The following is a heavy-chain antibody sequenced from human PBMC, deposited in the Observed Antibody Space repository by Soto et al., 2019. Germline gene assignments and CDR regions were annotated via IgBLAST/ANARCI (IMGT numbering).Heavy chain of an antibody. V-gene: IGHV3-23*01. CDR2: ISGFGGST. CDR1: GFTFSSYA. D-gene: IGHD6-13*01. Sequence: EVQLLESGGGLVQPGGSLRLSCAASGFTFSSYAMSWVRQAPGKGLEWVSSISGFGGSTYYADSVKGRFTISRDNSKDTLYLQMNSLRAEDTAVYYCAKDLGIAAAALGWFDPWGQGTLVTVSS. J-gene: IGHJ5*02. CDR3: AKDLGIAAAALGWFDP.